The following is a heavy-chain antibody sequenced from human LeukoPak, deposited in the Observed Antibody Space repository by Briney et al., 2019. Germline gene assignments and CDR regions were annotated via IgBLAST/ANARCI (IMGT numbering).Heavy chain of an antibody. V-gene: IGHV3-30*02. J-gene: IGHJ4*02. CDR3: AKEEYYYDSSGYCFDY. CDR1: GSTFSSYG. D-gene: IGHD3-22*01. CDR2: IRYDGSNK. Sequence: GGSLRLSCAASGSTFSSYGMHWVRQAPGKGLEWVAFIRYDGSNKYYADSVKGRFTISRDNSKNTLYLQMNSLRAEDTAVYYCAKEEYYYDSSGYCFDYWGQGTLVTVSS.